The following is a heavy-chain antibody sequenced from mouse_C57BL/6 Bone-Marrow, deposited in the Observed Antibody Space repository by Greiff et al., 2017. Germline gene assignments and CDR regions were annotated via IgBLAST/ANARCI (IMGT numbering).Heavy chain of an antibody. V-gene: IGHV14-4*01. CDR2: IDPENGDT. J-gene: IGHJ3*01. CDR3: TRIAY. Sequence: VQLQQSGAELVRPGASVKLSCTASGFNIKDDYMHWVKQRPEKGLEWIGWIDPENGDTEYASKFQGKATITVDTTDNTAYRQHSSLTSEDTAVYYCTRIAYWGQGTLVTVSA. CDR1: GFNIKDDY.